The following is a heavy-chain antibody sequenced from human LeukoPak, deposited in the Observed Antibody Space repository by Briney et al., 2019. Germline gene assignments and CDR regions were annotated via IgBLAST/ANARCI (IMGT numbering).Heavy chain of an antibody. D-gene: IGHD2-2*01. CDR3: ARDNRRYCSSTSCSRILY. Sequence: GGSLRLSCAASGFTFSSYWMSWVRQAPGKGLEWVAVISYDGSNKYYADSVKGRFTISRDNSKNTLYLQMNSLRAEDTAVYYCARDNRRYCSSTSCSRILYWGQGTLVTVSS. J-gene: IGHJ4*02. CDR2: ISYDGSNK. CDR1: GFTFSSYW. V-gene: IGHV3-30-3*01.